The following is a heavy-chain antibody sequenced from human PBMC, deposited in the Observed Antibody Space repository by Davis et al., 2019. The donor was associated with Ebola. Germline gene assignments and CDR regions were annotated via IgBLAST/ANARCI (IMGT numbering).Heavy chain of an antibody. Sequence: SVKVSCKASGGTFSSYAISWVRQAPGQGLEWMGGIIPILGIANYAQKFQGRVTITADKSTSTAYMELSSLRSEDTAVYYCARVTTVVTPYWYFDLWGRGTLVTVSS. V-gene: IGHV1-69*10. CDR2: IIPILGIA. J-gene: IGHJ2*01. D-gene: IGHD4-23*01. CDR1: GGTFSSYA. CDR3: ARVTTVVTPYWYFDL.